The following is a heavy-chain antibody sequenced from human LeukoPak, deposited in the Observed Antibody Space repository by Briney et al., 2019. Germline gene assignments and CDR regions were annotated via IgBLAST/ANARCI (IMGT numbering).Heavy chain of an antibody. CDR1: GFTFSSYA. J-gene: IGHJ6*02. D-gene: IGHD1-26*01. CDR3: ARDPIVGATGDYYYYGMDV. Sequence: GSLRLSCAASGFTFSSYAMHWVRQAPGKGLEWVAVISYDGSNKYYADSVKGRFTISRDNSKNTLYLQMNSLRAEDTAVYYCARDPIVGATGDYYYYGMDVWGQGTTVTVSS. CDR2: ISYDGSNK. V-gene: IGHV3-30-3*01.